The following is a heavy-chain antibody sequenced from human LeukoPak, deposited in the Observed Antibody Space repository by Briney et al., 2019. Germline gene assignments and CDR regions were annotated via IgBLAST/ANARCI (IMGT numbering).Heavy chain of an antibody. CDR1: GFTFSDYH. CDR2: ISATNTDI. J-gene: IGHJ6*03. V-gene: IGHV3-11*01. CDR3: ARDRCSGGGCYFYYMDV. Sequence: GGSLRLSCAASGFTFSDYHMSWIRQAPGKGLERVSYISATNTDIHYTDSVKGRFTISRDKAKNSLYLQMNSLSAEDTAVYYCARDRCSGGGCYFYYMDVWGKGTTVAISS. D-gene: IGHD2-15*01.